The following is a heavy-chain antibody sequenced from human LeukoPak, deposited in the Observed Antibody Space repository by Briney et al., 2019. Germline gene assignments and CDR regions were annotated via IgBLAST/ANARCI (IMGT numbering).Heavy chain of an antibody. CDR3: ARRGAGHDAYDI. Sequence: GESLKISCKGSGYSFTNYWIGWVRQMPGKGLEWMGIVYPGDSDTRYSPSFQGQVTISADRSISTAYLQWDSLKASDTAIYYCARRGAGHDAYDIWGQGTMVTVSS. V-gene: IGHV5-51*01. CDR1: GYSFTNYW. J-gene: IGHJ3*02. CDR2: VYPGDSDT.